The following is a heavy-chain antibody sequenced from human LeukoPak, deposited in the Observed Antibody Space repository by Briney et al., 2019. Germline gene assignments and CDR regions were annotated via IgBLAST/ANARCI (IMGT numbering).Heavy chain of an antibody. Sequence: SETLSLTCTVSGGSISSSSYYWAWIRQPPGKGLEWIGNIYYTGTTYYNPSLKSRVAISVDTSKNQFSLKLSSVTAADTAVYYCARGQRVGDYDFWSGGYYYYGMDVWGQGTTVTVSS. CDR3: ARGQRVGDYDFWSGGYYYYGMDV. CDR1: GGSISSSSYY. CDR2: IYYTGTT. V-gene: IGHV4-39*07. J-gene: IGHJ6*02. D-gene: IGHD3-3*01.